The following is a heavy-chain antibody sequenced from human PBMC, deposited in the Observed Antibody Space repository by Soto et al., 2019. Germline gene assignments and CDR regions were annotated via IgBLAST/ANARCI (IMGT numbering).Heavy chain of an antibody. CDR2: IYNSGTT. V-gene: IGHV4-61*05. Sequence: SKTLSLTCAVSGGSITSSSYSWGWVRQPPGKGLEWIGNIYNSGTTNYNPSLRSRVTISLDTSKNQFSLNLSSMTAADTAIYYCECTNKWLNFDSWGQGTLVNVSS. CDR3: ECTNKWLNFDS. J-gene: IGHJ4*02. CDR1: GGSITSSSYS. D-gene: IGHD3-22*01.